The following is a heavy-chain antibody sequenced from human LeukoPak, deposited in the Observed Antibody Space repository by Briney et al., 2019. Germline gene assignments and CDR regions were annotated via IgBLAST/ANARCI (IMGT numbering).Heavy chain of an antibody. V-gene: IGHV4-59*01. CDR1: GGSFSGYY. CDR2: IYYSGST. D-gene: IGHD6-6*01. Sequence: PSETLSLTCAVYGGSFSGYYWSWIRQPPGKGLEWIGYIYYSGSTNYNPSLKSRVTISVDTSKNQFSLKLSSVTAADTAVYYCVSSEYSSSAIDPWGQGTLVTVSS. J-gene: IGHJ5*02. CDR3: VSSEYSSSAIDP.